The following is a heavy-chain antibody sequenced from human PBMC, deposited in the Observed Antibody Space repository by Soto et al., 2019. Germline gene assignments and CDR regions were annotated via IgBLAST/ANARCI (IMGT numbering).Heavy chain of an antibody. CDR2: INHSGST. V-gene: IGHV4-34*01. Sequence: SETLSLTCAVYGGSFSGYYWSWIRQPPGKGLEWIGEINHSGSTNYNPSLKSRVTISVDTSKNQFSLKLSSVTAADTAVYYCARRGIRHFDYWGQGTLVTVSS. CDR1: GGSFSGYY. CDR3: ARRGIRHFDY. J-gene: IGHJ4*02. D-gene: IGHD6-13*01.